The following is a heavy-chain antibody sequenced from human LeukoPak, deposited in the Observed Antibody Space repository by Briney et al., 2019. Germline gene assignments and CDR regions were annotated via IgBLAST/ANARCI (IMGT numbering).Heavy chain of an antibody. CDR1: GYTFTSYY. CDR2: INPSGGST. CDR3: ARDSWVPPPEQPYYDFWSGYYDYYYYGMDV. Sequence: ASVKVSCKASGYTFTSYYMHWVRQAPGQGLEWMGIINPSGGSTSYAQKFQGRVTMTRDTSTSTAYMELRSLRSDDTAVYYCARDSWVPPPEQPYYDFWSGYYDYYYYGMDVWGQGTTVTVSS. V-gene: IGHV1-46*01. D-gene: IGHD3-3*01. J-gene: IGHJ6*02.